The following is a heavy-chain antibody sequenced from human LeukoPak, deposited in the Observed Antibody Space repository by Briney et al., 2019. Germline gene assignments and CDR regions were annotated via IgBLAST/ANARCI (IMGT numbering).Heavy chain of an antibody. V-gene: IGHV3-30*04. CDR3: ARDVGGYAFDY. CDR1: GFSFSSYT. Sequence: GGSLRLSCVASGFSFSSYTMHWVRQAPGKGLGWVAVMSYDGSHKYHADSVKGRFTISRDNSKNTVYLQMNSLRAEDTAIYYCARDVGGYAFDYWGQGTLVTVSS. CDR2: MSYDGSHK. D-gene: IGHD5-12*01. J-gene: IGHJ4*02.